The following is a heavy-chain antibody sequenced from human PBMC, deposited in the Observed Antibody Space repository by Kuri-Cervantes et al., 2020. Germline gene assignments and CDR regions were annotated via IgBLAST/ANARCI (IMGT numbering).Heavy chain of an antibody. D-gene: IGHD6-13*01. CDR3: ARVYSSSWPLYYGMDV. Sequence: ASVKVSCKASGYTFTGYDINWVRQATGQGLEWMGWMNPNSGNTGYAQKFQGRVTMTRNTSISTAYMELSSLRSEDTAVYYCARVYSSSWPLYYGMDVWGQGTTVTVSS. V-gene: IGHV1-8*01. J-gene: IGHJ6*02. CDR2: MNPNSGNT. CDR1: GYTFTGYD.